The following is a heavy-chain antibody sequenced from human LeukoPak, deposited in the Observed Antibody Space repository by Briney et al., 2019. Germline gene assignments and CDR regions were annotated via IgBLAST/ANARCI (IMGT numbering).Heavy chain of an antibody. V-gene: IGHV3-72*01. CDR2: TRNKVNSYTT. J-gene: IGHJ4*02. CDR1: GFTFSDHY. CDR3: ARGRWSFDY. D-gene: IGHD2-15*01. Sequence: GGSLRLSCAASGFTFSDHYMDWVRQAPGKGLEWVGRTRNKVNSYTTEYAASVKGRFTISRDDSKNSLYLQMNSLKTEDTAVYYCARGRWSFDYWGQGTLVTVSS.